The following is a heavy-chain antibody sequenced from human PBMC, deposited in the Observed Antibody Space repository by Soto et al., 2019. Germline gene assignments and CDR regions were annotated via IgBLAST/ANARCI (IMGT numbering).Heavy chain of an antibody. D-gene: IGHD2-2*01. CDR2: ISSSSSTI. CDR3: ARDSNPPIVVVPAAMPQQDNWFDP. Sequence: PGGSLRLSCAASGFTFSSYSMNWVRQAPGKGLEWVSYISSSSSTIYYADSVKGRFTISRDNAKNSLYLQMNSLRAEDTAVYYCARDSNPPIVVVPAAMPQQDNWFDPWGQGTLVTVSS. J-gene: IGHJ5*02. V-gene: IGHV3-48*01. CDR1: GFTFSSYS.